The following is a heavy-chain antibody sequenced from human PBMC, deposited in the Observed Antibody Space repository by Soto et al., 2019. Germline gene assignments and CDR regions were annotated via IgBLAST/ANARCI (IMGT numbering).Heavy chain of an antibody. CDR1: GGTFSSYA. V-gene: IGHV1-69*01. CDR2: IIPIFGTA. Sequence: QVQLVQSGAEVKKPGSSVKVSCKASGGTFSSYAISWVRQAPGQGLEWMGGIIPIFGTANYAQKFQGRVTITADESTSTAYMELSSLRSEDTAVYYCASEGEGFNYYGSGSYYSFDYWGQGTLVTVSS. CDR3: ASEGEGFNYYGSGSYYSFDY. J-gene: IGHJ4*02. D-gene: IGHD3-10*01.